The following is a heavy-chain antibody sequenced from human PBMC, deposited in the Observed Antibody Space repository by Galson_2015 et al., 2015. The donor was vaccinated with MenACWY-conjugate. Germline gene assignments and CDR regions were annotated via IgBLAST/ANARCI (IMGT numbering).Heavy chain of an antibody. D-gene: IGHD3-10*01. Sequence: SLRLSYAVSGFTVSSSSMTWVRQAPGKGLGWVSVIYSDGSTYNADSVKGRFTISRDNSKNTVFLQMTSLRAEDTAMYYCARDSRATTVWGLNKRKTTDYYYGMDVWGQGTTVIVSS. CDR3: ARDSRATTVWGLNKRKTTDYYYGMDV. CDR1: GFTVSSSS. J-gene: IGHJ6*02. CDR2: IYSDGST. V-gene: IGHV3-53*01.